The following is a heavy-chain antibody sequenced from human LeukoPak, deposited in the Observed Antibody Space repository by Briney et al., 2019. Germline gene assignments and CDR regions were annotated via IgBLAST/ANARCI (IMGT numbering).Heavy chain of an antibody. J-gene: IGHJ2*01. CDR2: INSGGSDT. CDR3: TRPRGADWYFDL. Sequence: GGSLRLSCAASGFTFSSYWMHWVRQAPGKGLVWVSRINSGGSDTIYADSVKGRFTISRDDSKSIAYLQMNSLKTEDTAVYYCTRPRGADWYFDLWGRGTLVTVSS. CDR1: GFTFSSYW. V-gene: IGHV3-74*01. D-gene: IGHD1-26*01.